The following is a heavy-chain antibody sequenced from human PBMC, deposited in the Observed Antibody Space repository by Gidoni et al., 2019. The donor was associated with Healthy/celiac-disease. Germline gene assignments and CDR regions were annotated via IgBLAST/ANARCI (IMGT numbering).Heavy chain of an antibody. CDR3: VKEDEYCSSTSCYDY. Sequence: EVQLVESGGGLVQPGGSLRLSCSASGFTFSSYAMHWVRQAPGKGLEYVSAISSNGGSTYYADSVKGRFTISRDNSKNTLYLQMSSLRAEDTAVYYCVKEDEYCSSTSCYDYWGQGTLVTVSS. J-gene: IGHJ4*02. CDR2: ISSNGGST. D-gene: IGHD2-2*01. V-gene: IGHV3-64D*06. CDR1: GFTFSSYA.